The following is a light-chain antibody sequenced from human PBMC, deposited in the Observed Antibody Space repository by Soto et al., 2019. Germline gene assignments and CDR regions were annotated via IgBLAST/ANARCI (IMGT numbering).Light chain of an antibody. Sequence: DIQMTQSPSSLSASLGDRVTITCRASQTINNYLHWYQQRPGEAPKLLIYSASNLQTGVPPRFSGSGSGTHFTITISSLQPEEFATYYWQQSSSTPHTFGQGTIVEIK. CDR3: QQSSSTPHT. CDR2: SAS. J-gene: IGKJ2*01. CDR1: QTINNY. V-gene: IGKV1-39*01.